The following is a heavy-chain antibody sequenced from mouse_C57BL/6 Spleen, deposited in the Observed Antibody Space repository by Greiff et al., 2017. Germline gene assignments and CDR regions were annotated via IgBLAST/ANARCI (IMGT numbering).Heavy chain of an antibody. CDR1: GYTFTSYW. CDR2: IDPSDSYT. Sequence: VQLQQPGAELVKPGASVKLSCKASGYTFTSYWMQWVKQRPGQGLEWIGEIDPSDSYTNYNQKFKGKATLTVDTSSSTAYMQLSSLTSEDSAVYYCARLGGNAMDYWGQGTSVTVSS. CDR3: ARLGGNAMDY. J-gene: IGHJ4*01. V-gene: IGHV1-50*01.